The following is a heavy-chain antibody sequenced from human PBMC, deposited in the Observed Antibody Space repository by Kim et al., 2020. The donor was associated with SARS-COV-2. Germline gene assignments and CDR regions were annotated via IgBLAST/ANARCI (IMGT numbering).Heavy chain of an antibody. CDR2: IYDSGTT. V-gene: IGHV4-59*08. CDR1: GASVTLNY. Sequence: SETLSLTCTVSGASVTLNYWSWIRQPPGDPLEWIGHIYDSGTTNYKSSLKRRVTISVDTSKNQLSLTLKSATVADTAMYYCARHLPSQSSLEPLDLWGQGTLVIVSS. J-gene: IGHJ3*01. CDR3: ARHLPSQSSLEPLDL. D-gene: IGHD2-2*01.